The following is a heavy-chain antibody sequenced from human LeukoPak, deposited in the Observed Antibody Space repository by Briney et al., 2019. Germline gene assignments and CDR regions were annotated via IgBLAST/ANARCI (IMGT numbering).Heavy chain of an antibody. CDR1: GGSISRGGYS. J-gene: IGHJ4*02. CDR2: IYHSGST. D-gene: IGHD4-17*01. V-gene: IGHV4-30-2*01. CDR3: ARGAPRLRGFDY. Sequence: SETLSLTCAVSGGSISRGGYSRSWMRQPPGKGLEWIGYIYHSGSTYYNPSLKSRVTISVDRSKNQFSLKLSSVTAADTAVYYCARGAPRLRGFDYWGQGTLVTVSS.